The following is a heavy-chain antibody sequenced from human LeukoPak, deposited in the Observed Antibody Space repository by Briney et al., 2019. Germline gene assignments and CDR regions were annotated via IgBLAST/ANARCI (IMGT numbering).Heavy chain of an antibody. CDR3: AAQYSGYVRLDY. D-gene: IGHD5-12*01. CDR2: IYYSGTT. V-gene: IGHV4-31*03. J-gene: IGHJ4*02. Sequence: SQTLSLTCTVSGGSITSGGYYWSWIRQHPGEGLEWIAYIYYSGTTYYNPSLKSRVTISVDTSKNQFSLKLSSVTAADTAVYYCAAQYSGYVRLDYWGQGTLVTVSS. CDR1: GGSITSGGYY.